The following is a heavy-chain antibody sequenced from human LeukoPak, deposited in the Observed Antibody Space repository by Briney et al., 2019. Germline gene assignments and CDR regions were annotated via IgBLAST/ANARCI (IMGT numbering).Heavy chain of an antibody. Sequence: PGGSLRLSCAASGFTFSSYSMNWVRQAPGEGLEWVSSISSSSSYIYYADSVKGRFTISRDNAKNSLYLQMNSLRAEDTAVYYCARDPLGPVVPAAMFDYWGQGTLVTVSS. CDR1: GFTFSSYS. CDR3: ARDPLGPVVPAAMFDY. D-gene: IGHD2-2*01. V-gene: IGHV3-21*01. CDR2: ISSSSSYI. J-gene: IGHJ4*02.